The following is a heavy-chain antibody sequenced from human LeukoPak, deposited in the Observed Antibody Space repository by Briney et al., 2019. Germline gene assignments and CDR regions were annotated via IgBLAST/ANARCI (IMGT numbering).Heavy chain of an antibody. Sequence: PSETLSLTCAVSDGSFGPYYWSWIRQPPGKGLEYIGEINHSGSTNYNPSLKSRVTISVDTSRNQFSLKLSSVTAADTAVYYCARVVFDSSGYPAYYGMDVWGQGTTVTVSS. V-gene: IGHV4-34*01. CDR1: DGSFGPYY. D-gene: IGHD3-22*01. J-gene: IGHJ6*02. CDR3: ARVVFDSSGYPAYYGMDV. CDR2: INHSGST.